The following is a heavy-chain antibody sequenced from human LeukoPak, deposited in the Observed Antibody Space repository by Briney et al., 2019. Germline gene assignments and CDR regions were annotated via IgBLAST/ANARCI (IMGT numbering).Heavy chain of an antibody. CDR2: ISGGATNT. Sequence: PGGSLRLSCAASGFTFSSYAMSWVRQAPGKGLEWVSAISGGATNTYYADSVKGRFTISRDSAKNTLYLQMNSLRAEDTAVYYCVRGVGGDSRFDPWGQGTLVTVSS. CDR1: GFTFSSYA. CDR3: VRGVGGDSRFDP. V-gene: IGHV3-23*01. J-gene: IGHJ5*02. D-gene: IGHD1-26*01.